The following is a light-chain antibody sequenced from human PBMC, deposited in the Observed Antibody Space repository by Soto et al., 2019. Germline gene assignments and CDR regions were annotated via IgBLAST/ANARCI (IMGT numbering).Light chain of an antibody. V-gene: IGKV3-20*01. J-gene: IGKJ5*01. CDR3: RQYGHLSA. Sequence: EMVMTESPNTRTLSRVDRATLSCRASQSVSSNLAWYQQKPGQAPRLLIYGASSRPTGIPDRFNGSGSGRDVTLAGTGLEPRGLAVRSCRQYGHLSAYGPGTRLEIK. CDR1: QSVSSN. CDR2: GAS.